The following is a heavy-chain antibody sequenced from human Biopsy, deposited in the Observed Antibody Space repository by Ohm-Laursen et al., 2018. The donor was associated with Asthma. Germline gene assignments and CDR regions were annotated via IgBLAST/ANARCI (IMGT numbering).Heavy chain of an antibody. CDR3: ARGPEYVRSSGALDY. Sequence: GSSVKVSCKASGRTFSSNSINWARQAPGQGLEWMGRIIPIFGPTNYAQKFQGRVTTSADDSTSTAYMELSSLSSEDTALYYCARGPEYVRSSGALDYWGQGTLVTVSS. D-gene: IGHD2-2*01. J-gene: IGHJ4*02. V-gene: IGHV1-69*15. CDR2: IIPIFGPT. CDR1: GRTFSSNS.